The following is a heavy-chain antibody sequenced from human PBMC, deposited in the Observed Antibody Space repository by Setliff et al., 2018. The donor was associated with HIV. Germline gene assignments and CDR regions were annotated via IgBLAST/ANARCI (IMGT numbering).Heavy chain of an antibody. CDR3: ARGGYRDGSDY. J-gene: IGHJ4*02. CDR1: GYSTSSGYY. D-gene: IGHD5-18*01. CDR2: IYHSGST. V-gene: IGHV4-38-2*02. Sequence: SETLSLTCTVSGYSTSSGYYWGWIRQPPGRGMEWIGSIYHSGSTYYNPSLKSLVTISVDTSKNQFSLKLSSVTAADTAVYYCARGGYRDGSDYWGQGTLVTVSS.